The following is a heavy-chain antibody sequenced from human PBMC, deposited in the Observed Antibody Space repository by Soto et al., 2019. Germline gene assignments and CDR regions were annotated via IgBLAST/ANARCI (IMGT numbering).Heavy chain of an antibody. Sequence: GGSLRLSCAASGFTFRSYGMHWVRQAPGKGLEWVAVIWYDGSNKYYADSVKGRFTISRDNSKNTLYLQMNSLRAEDTAVYYXXXXDQSSCCWYTGGDAYDFWSQGTMDIGSS. D-gene: IGHD6-13*01. CDR2: IWYDGSNK. V-gene: IGHV3-33*01. CDR3: XXXDQSSCCWYTGGDAYDF. CDR1: GFTFRSYG. J-gene: IGHJ3*01.